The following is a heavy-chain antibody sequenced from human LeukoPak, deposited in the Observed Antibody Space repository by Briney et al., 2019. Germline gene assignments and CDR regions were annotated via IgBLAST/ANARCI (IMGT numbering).Heavy chain of an antibody. D-gene: IGHD1-26*01. Sequence: GGSLRLSCAASGFTFSSYAMSWVRQAPGKGLEWVSAISGSGGSTYYADSVKGRFTISRDNSKNTLYLQMNSLRAEDAAVYYCAKERWGGSYEGYFDYWGQGTLVTVSS. CDR3: AKERWGGSYEGYFDY. CDR1: GFTFSSYA. V-gene: IGHV3-23*01. J-gene: IGHJ4*02. CDR2: ISGSGGST.